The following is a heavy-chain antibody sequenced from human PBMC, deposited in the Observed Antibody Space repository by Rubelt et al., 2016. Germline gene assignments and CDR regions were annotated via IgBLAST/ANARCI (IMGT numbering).Heavy chain of an antibody. Sequence: SLRLSCAASGFTISSDALHWVRQAPGKGLEWVALISYDGSKTYYADIVRGRFTISRDNSENTLYLHVSSLRAEDSAVYYCARDVRNRGWFDPWGQGTLVTVSS. CDR3: ARDVRNRGWFDP. CDR1: GFTISSDA. CDR2: ISYDGSKT. J-gene: IGHJ5*02. D-gene: IGHD7-27*01. V-gene: IGHV3-30*04.